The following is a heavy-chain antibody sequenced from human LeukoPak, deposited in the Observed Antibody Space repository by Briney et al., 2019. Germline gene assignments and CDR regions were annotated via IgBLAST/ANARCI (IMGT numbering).Heavy chain of an antibody. CDR1: GFAISTYT. CDR3: LRGDSRDF. D-gene: IGHD3-22*01. V-gene: IGHV3-21*06. CDR2: INSGGTTT. J-gene: IGHJ4*02. Sequence: PGGSLRLSCAACGFAISTYTMNWARQAPGKGLEWVASINSGGTTTHYAFSVKGRFTISRDNAQNVLYLQMNGLRGDDAAVYYCLRGDSRDFWGQGTLVTVSS.